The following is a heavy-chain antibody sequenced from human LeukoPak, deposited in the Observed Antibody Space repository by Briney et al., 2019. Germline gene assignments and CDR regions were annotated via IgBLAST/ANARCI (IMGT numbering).Heavy chain of an antibody. D-gene: IGHD3-10*01. J-gene: IGHJ4*02. V-gene: IGHV3-23*01. CDR3: AKRASGSGTSLYYFDY. CDR1: GFTFSSYA. Sequence: TGGSLRLSCAASGFTFSSYAMSWARQAPGKGLEWVSVISNTGGSTFYADSVKGRFTISRDNSKNTLYLQMNSLRAEDTAVYYCAKRASGSGTSLYYFDYWGQGTLVTVSS. CDR2: ISNTGGST.